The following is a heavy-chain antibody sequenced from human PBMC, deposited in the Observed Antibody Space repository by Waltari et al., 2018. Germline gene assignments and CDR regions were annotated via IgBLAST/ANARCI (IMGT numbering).Heavy chain of an antibody. Sequence: QVQLVQSGAEVTKPGSSVKVSYKASGGTFSSYALSWVRQAPGPGPRWMGGIIPIFGTANYAQKFQGRVTITADESTSTAYMELSSLRSEDTAVYYCARSLGFEDDYDSSGYHAFDIWGQGTMVTVSS. J-gene: IGHJ3*02. CDR2: IIPIFGTA. CDR1: GGTFSSYA. CDR3: ARSLGFEDDYDSSGYHAFDI. V-gene: IGHV1-69*01. D-gene: IGHD3-22*01.